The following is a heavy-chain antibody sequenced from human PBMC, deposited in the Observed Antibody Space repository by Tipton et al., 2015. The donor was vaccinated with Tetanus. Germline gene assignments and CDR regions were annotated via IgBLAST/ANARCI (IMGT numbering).Heavy chain of an antibody. V-gene: IGHV4-59*12. Sequence: TLSLTCTVSGGSINNYYWSWIRQPPGKGLEWIGYISYSGSTNSNPSLKSRVTISVDASKNQFSLKLSSVTAADTAVYYCAKDGWGLTNWFDPWGQGTLVTVSS. D-gene: IGHD7-27*01. CDR3: AKDGWGLTNWFDP. CDR2: ISYSGST. CDR1: GGSINNYY. J-gene: IGHJ5*02.